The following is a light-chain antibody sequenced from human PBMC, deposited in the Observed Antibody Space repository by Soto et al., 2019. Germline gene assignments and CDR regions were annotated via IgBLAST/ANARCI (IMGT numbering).Light chain of an antibody. CDR3: QKFSSVPT. V-gene: IGKV1-27*01. CDR1: QAIYNY. J-gene: IGKJ4*01. CDR2: AAS. Sequence: DIQMTQSPSSLSASVGDRVTITCRASQAIYNYLAWYQQKPGKVPTLLISAASTLQSVVPARFSGSGSGTDFTLNISIMQPEDVATYYCQKFSSVPTFVGVPKVEI.